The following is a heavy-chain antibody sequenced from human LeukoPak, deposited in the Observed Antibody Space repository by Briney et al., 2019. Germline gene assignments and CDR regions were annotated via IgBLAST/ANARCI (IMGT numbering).Heavy chain of an antibody. J-gene: IGHJ4*02. Sequence: GGSLRLSCAASGFTFSSYAMSWVRQAPGKGLEWVSAISGSGGSTYYADSVKGRFTISRDNSKNTLYLQMNILRAEDTAVYYWAKDQERWEPGDYWGQGTLVTVSS. CDR3: AKDQERWEPGDY. D-gene: IGHD1-26*01. CDR2: ISGSGGST. CDR1: GFTFSSYA. V-gene: IGHV3-23*01.